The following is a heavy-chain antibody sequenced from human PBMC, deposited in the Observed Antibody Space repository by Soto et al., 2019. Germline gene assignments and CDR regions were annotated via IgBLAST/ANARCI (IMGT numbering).Heavy chain of an antibody. J-gene: IGHJ4*02. V-gene: IGHV4-39*01. CDR1: GDSISSSDYY. D-gene: IGHD3-10*01. CDR3: ARLSTSYGGYFDC. Sequence: SETLSLTCTVSGDSISSSDYYWGWIRQPPGKWLEWIGSIYSSGDTYYNPSLKSRVTISIDTSKSQFSLKVSSVNAADTAVYYCARLSTSYGGYFDCWGQGTLVTVSS. CDR2: IYSSGDT.